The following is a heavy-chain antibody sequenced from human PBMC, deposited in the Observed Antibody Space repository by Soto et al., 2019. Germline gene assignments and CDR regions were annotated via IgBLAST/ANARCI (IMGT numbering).Heavy chain of an antibody. D-gene: IGHD5-12*01. J-gene: IGHJ4*02. V-gene: IGHV3-23*01. CDR1: GFTFSSYA. Sequence: GVSMILSCTAAGFTFSSYAMSWVRKATGKGLEWVSGISHSSANTYYADSVKGRFTISRDNSKNTVYLQINALRAEDTAVYYCARDFSMVIVAPGYWGQGTLVTVSS. CDR3: ARDFSMVIVAPGY. CDR2: ISHSSANT.